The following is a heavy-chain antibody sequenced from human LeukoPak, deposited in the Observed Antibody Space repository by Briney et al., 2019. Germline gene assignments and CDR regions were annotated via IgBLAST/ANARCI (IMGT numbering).Heavy chain of an antibody. CDR1: GFTFSDHA. CDR3: ARDASHGSGWYGYYYYGMDV. Sequence: QSGGSLRLSCTASGFTFSDHAMHWVRQAPGKGLEWVTVISYHARDQFYADSVKGRFTISRDNSKNTLYLQMNSLRAEDTAVYYCARDASHGSGWYGYYYYGMDVWGQGTTVTVSS. J-gene: IGHJ6*02. V-gene: IGHV3-30*04. CDR2: ISYHARDQ. D-gene: IGHD6-19*01.